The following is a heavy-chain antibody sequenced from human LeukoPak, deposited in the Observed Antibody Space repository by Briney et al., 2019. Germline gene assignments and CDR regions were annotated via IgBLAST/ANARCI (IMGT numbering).Heavy chain of an antibody. V-gene: IGHV3-48*03. Sequence: GGSPRLSCAASGFTFSSYDMNWVGHAPGKGLQGVSDISSSGTTIYYADSVKGRFTISRDNAKNSLYLQMNSLRAEDTAVYYCARKYCSTTSCLFDNWGQGTLVTVSS. CDR2: ISSSGTTI. J-gene: IGHJ4*02. D-gene: IGHD2-2*01. CDR3: ARKYCSTTSCLFDN. CDR1: GFTFSSYD.